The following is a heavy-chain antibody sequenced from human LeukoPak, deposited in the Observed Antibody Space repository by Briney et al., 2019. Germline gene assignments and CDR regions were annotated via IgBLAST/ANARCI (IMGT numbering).Heavy chain of an antibody. J-gene: IGHJ4*02. D-gene: IGHD3-10*01. Sequence: GGSLRLSCAASGFSFSDAWMSWVRQIPGRGLEWVGRIESKTDGGTTDYAAPVKGRFTISRDDSTNTLYLQMNSLKSEDTAVYYCTTYGSGRKFDYWGQGILVTVSS. CDR1: GFSFSDAW. CDR3: TTYGSGRKFDY. CDR2: IESKTDGGTT. V-gene: IGHV3-15*04.